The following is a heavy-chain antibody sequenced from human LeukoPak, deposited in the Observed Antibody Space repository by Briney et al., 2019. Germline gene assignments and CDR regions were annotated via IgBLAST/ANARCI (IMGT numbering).Heavy chain of an antibody. J-gene: IGHJ4*02. D-gene: IGHD3-22*01. CDR1: GYTFTSYY. CDR3: ARDYYDSSGYYLYYFDY. Sequence: ASVKVSCKASGYTFTSYYMHWVRQAPGQGLEWMGIINPSGGSTSYAQKFQGRVTMTRDMCTSTVYMELSSLRSEDTAVYYCARDYYDSSGYYLYYFDYWGQGTQVTVSS. V-gene: IGHV1-46*01. CDR2: INPSGGST.